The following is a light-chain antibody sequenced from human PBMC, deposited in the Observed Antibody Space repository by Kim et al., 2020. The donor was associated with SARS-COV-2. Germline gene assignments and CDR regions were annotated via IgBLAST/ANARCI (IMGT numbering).Light chain of an antibody. CDR2: QGT. Sequence: VSPGKTTCITGVGDKLGDKYPSWYEQKPGQSPVVVIYQGTKRPSGIPERVSASISENTATLTISGTQAMDEADYYCQVWDSTSAWVFGGGTQLTVL. V-gene: IGLV3-1*01. J-gene: IGLJ3*02. CDR3: QVWDSTSAWV. CDR1: KLGDKY.